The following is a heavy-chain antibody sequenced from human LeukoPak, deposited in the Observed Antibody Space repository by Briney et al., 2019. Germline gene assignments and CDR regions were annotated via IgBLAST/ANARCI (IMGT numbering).Heavy chain of an antibody. CDR2: LCDGNT. D-gene: IGHD1-14*01. Sequence: GGSLRLSCAASGFTVITNDMTWVRQAPGKRLELVSVLCDGNTKYADSVQRRFTISRDNSKNTLYLEMNGLSPDDPAVYYCARGVEPLAANTLAYWGQGTLVTVSS. CDR1: GFTVITND. J-gene: IGHJ4*02. V-gene: IGHV3-53*01. CDR3: ARGVEPLAANTLAY.